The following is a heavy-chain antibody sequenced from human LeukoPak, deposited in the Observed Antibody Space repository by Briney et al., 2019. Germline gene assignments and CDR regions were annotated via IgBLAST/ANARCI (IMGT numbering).Heavy chain of an antibody. CDR1: GFTFSSYA. CDR2: ISGSGGST. CDR3: ATLGSGWYWSFFDY. J-gene: IGHJ4*02. V-gene: IGHV3-23*01. D-gene: IGHD6-19*01. Sequence: GGSLRLSCAASGFTFSSYAMSWVRQAPGKGLEWVSVISGSGGSTYYADSVKGRFTISRDNSKNTLYLQMNSLRAEDTAVYYCATLGSGWYWSFFDYWGQGTLVTVSS.